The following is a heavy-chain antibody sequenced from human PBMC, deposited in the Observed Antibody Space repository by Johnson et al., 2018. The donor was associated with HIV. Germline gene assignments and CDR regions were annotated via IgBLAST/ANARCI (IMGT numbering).Heavy chain of an antibody. D-gene: IGHD2-15*01. V-gene: IGHV3-33*06. Sequence: QVQLVESGGGVVQPGRSLRLSCAASGFTFSSYGMHWVRQAAGKGLEWVAVIWYDGSNKYYADSVKGRFTISRDNSKNTLYLPMNSLRDEDTAVYYCAKIMSKWSVDDDAFDVWGQGTMVTVSS. CDR2: IWYDGSNK. CDR3: AKIMSKWSVDDDAFDV. J-gene: IGHJ3*01. CDR1: GFTFSSYG.